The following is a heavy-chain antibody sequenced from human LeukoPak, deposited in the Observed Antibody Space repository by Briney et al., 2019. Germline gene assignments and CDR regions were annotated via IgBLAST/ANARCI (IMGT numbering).Heavy chain of an antibody. D-gene: IGHD3-10*01. V-gene: IGHV1-18*01. Sequence: VASVKVSCKASGYIFTTYGISWVRQAPGQGLEWMGWIGAYDGNMMYAQEYQGRSTMTIDTSTSTAYLELRSLTSDDTAVYYCARLGGADGSGSYLLVSGRNWFDPWGQGTLVTVSS. CDR2: IGAYDGNM. CDR1: GYIFTTYG. CDR3: ARLGGADGSGSYLLVSGRNWFDP. J-gene: IGHJ5*02.